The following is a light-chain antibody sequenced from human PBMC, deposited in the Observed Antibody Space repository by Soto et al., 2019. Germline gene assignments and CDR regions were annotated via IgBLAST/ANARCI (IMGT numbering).Light chain of an antibody. CDR3: QQYNNWPRT. V-gene: IGKV3-15*01. CDR1: QCVPSN. Sequence: EIVMTQSPATLSVSPGERATLSCRPSQCVPSNFAWYQQRPGQAPRLLIYGATTRAAGIQVRFSSSGSGTDFTLTISSLQYEDFAVYYCQQYNNWPRTFGQGTKVDIK. CDR2: GAT. J-gene: IGKJ1*01.